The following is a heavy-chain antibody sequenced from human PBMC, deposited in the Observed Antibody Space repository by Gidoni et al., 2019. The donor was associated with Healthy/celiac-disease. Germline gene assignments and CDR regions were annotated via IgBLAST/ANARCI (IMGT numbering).Heavy chain of an antibody. CDR3: ARDPRRTHPIAAVDWFDP. CDR1: GFTFSSYW. D-gene: IGHD6-13*01. J-gene: IGHJ5*02. Sequence: EVQLVESGGGLVQPGGSLRLSCAASGFTFSSYWRHWVRQAPGKGLGWVSRINSDGSSTSYADSVKGRFTISRDNAKNTLYLQMNSLRAEDTAVYYCARDPRRTHPIAAVDWFDPWGQGTLVTVSS. CDR2: INSDGSST. V-gene: IGHV3-74*01.